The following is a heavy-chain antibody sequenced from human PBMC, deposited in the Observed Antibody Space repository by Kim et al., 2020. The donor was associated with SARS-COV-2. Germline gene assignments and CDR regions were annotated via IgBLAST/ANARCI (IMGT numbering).Heavy chain of an antibody. CDR3: ARPQRRVGGGAWFAP. D-gene: IGHD2-21*01. CDR2: IDYTGVT. CDR1: GGTISSGNFY. V-gene: IGHV4-39*01. J-gene: IGHJ5*02. Sequence: SETLSLTCTVFGGTISSGNFYWGWIRQPPGKGLEWIANIDYTGVTYYNQSLKSRVSVSVDTSKNQFSLKLKSVTASDTAVYFCARPQRRVGGGAWFAPWG.